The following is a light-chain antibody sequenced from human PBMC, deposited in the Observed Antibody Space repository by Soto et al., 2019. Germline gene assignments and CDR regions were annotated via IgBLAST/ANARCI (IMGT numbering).Light chain of an antibody. Sequence: QSALTQPASVSGSPGQSITISCSGTSTDVGRFDLVSWYRQHPGKAPKLMIFEGRKRASGISNRFSGSTSGNTASLTISGLQAEDESDYFCCSYVASSTLVFGGGTKLTVL. CDR3: CSYVASSTLV. J-gene: IGLJ3*02. CDR1: STDVGRFDL. V-gene: IGLV2-23*01. CDR2: EGR.